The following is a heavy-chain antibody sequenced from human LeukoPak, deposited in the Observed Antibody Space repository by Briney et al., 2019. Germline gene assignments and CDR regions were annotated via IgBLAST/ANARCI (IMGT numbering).Heavy chain of an antibody. J-gene: IGHJ4*02. D-gene: IGHD3-3*01. CDR1: GFTFSSDS. V-gene: IGHV3-21*01. CDR3: ARGSPFWSGYPHDY. CDR2: SSSSSSYI. Sequence: GGSLRLSCTASGFTFSSDSMNWIRQAPRKGLELVSSSSSSSSYIYNADSVKGRFTISRDNATNPLYPQMNSLSAEDTAVYYCARGSPFWSGYPHDYWGQGTLVTVSS.